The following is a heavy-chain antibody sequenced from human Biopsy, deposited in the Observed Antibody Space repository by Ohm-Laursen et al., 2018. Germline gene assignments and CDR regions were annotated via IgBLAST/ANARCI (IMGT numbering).Heavy chain of an antibody. J-gene: IGHJ5*02. CDR3: ARHPTGFWFDP. V-gene: IGHV4-39*01. CDR1: GGSVSSNVAY. Sequence: SETLSLTCTVSGGSVSSNVAYWAWIRQPPGKGLESIGSIFYSGITYYNPPLNIRVTMSLDTSKNQFSLNLTSVTAADTAVYYCARHPTGFWFDPWGQGTLVIVSS. CDR2: IFYSGIT.